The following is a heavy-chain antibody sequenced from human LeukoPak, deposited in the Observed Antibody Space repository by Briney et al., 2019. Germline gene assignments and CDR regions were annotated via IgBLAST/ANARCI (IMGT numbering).Heavy chain of an antibody. J-gene: IGHJ4*02. Sequence: GGTLRLSCAASGFTSSSYGMSWVRQAPGKGLEWVSAISGSGGSTYYADSVKGRFTISRDNSKNTLYLQMNSLRAEDTAVYYCAKSGLGPPSGTDWGQGTLVTVSS. CDR1: GFTSSSYG. D-gene: IGHD1-14*01. CDR2: ISGSGGST. V-gene: IGHV3-23*01. CDR3: AKSGLGPPSGTD.